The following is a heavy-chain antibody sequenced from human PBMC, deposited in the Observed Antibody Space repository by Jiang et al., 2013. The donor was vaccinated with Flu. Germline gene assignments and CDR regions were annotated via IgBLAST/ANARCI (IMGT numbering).Heavy chain of an antibody. D-gene: IGHD4-17*01. V-gene: IGHV4-59*01. J-gene: IGHJ6*02. CDR2: IYYSGST. CDR3: AREKDGDRVDGRLVDV. Sequence: GPGLVKPSETLSLTCTVSGGSISSYYWSWIRQPPGKGLEWIGYIYYSGSTNYNPSLKSRVTISVDTSKNQFSLKLSSVTAADTAVYYCAREKDGDRVDGRLVDVWGQGTTVTVSS. CDR1: GGSISSYY.